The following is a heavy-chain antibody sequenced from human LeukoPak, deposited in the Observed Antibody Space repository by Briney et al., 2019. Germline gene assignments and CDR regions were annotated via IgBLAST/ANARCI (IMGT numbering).Heavy chain of an antibody. CDR3: GRAGGYSGSNLY. CDR2: IYYSGST. CDR1: GGSINNYY. V-gene: IGHV4-59*01. D-gene: IGHD1-26*01. Sequence: SETLSLTCIVSGGSINNYYWSWIRQPPGKGLEWIGYIYYSGSTSYNPSLKSRVTISVDTSKNQFSLKLSSVTAADTAVYYCGRAGGYSGSNLYWGQGTLVTVSS. J-gene: IGHJ4*02.